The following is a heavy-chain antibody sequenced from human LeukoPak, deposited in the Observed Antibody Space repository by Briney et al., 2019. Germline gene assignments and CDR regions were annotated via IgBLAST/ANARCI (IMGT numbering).Heavy chain of an antibody. D-gene: IGHD5-12*01. CDR2: IYYSGST. Sequence: SETLSLTCAVYGGSFSGYYWSWIRQPPGKGLEWIGYIYYSGSTNYNPSLKSRVTISVDTSKNQFSLKLSSVTAADTAVYYCARLDDGYDSPFDYWGQGTLVTVSS. V-gene: IGHV4-59*01. CDR1: GGSFSGYY. J-gene: IGHJ4*02. CDR3: ARLDDGYDSPFDY.